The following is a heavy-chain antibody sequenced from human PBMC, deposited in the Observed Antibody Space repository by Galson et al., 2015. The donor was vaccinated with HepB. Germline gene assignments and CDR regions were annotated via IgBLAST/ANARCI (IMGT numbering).Heavy chain of an antibody. CDR3: AKGTTNIDY. Sequence: LRLSCAASGFTFSSLGMTWVRQAPGKVLECVSAIGVNAGSTDYADSVKGRFTISRDNSKNMLYLQMNNLRAEDTAVYYCAKGTTNIDYWGQGTLVTVSS. D-gene: IGHD1-1*01. CDR2: IGVNAGST. J-gene: IGHJ4*02. CDR1: GFTFSSLG. V-gene: IGHV3-23*01.